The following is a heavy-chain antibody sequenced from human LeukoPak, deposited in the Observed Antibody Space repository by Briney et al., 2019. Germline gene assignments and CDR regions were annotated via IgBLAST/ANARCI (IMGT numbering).Heavy chain of an antibody. CDR2: VNPNDGAR. D-gene: IGHD3-22*01. J-gene: IGHJ4*02. V-gene: IGHV1-46*01. CDR1: GYPFRTYW. CDR3: ARGLYYNDRSTYDDFDD. Sequence: ASVTVSFKASGYPFRTYWLHWVRQAPGQGLEWMGFVNPNDGARFYAQKFPGRITMTRDTATNRVFMELSSLRTECTAVYYCARGLYYNDRSTYDDFDDWGQGTLATVSS.